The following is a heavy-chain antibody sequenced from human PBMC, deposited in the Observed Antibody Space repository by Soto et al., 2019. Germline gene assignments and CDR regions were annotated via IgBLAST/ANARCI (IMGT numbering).Heavy chain of an antibody. Sequence: GGSLRLSCAASGFTFSIYWMHWVRQAPGKGLVWVSHMNSDGSSTGYADSVKGRFTISRDNAKNTLYLQINSLRAEDTAVYYCAREGASAAVDFWGQGTMVTVSS. V-gene: IGHV3-74*01. D-gene: IGHD1-26*01. CDR2: MNSDGSST. CDR3: AREGASAAVDF. CDR1: GFTFSIYW. J-gene: IGHJ6*02.